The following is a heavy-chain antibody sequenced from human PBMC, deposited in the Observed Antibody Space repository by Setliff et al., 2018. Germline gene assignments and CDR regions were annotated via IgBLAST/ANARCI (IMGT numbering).Heavy chain of an antibody. J-gene: IGHJ4*02. CDR3: ARTGTYRYFDY. D-gene: IGHD1-1*01. V-gene: IGHV4-39*01. CDR2: IYYSGST. Sequence: PSETLSLTCAVSGGSIRSSSYYWGWVRQPPGKGLEWIGSIYYSGSTYYNPSLKSRVTISVDTSKNQFSLKLSSVTAADTAVYYCARTGTYRYFDYWGQGTLVTVSS. CDR1: GGSIRSSSYY.